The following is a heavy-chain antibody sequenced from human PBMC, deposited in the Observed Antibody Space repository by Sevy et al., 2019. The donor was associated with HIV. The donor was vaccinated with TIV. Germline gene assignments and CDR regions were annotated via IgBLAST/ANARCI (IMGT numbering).Heavy chain of an antibody. J-gene: IGHJ4*02. CDR1: GGSITSLY. V-gene: IGHV4-59*08. D-gene: IGHD3-10*01. Sequence: SETLSLTCTVSGGSITSLYWNWIRQPPGKGLEWIANIYYNGHINYNPSLKSRVTLSLDTSKNQFSLGLSSVTAADTAMYYCAGGNAGGRGYSWGQGTLVTVSS. CDR2: IYYNGHI. CDR3: AGGNAGGRGYS.